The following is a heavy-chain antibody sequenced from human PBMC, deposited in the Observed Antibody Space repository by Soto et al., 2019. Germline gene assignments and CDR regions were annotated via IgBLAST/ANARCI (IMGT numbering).Heavy chain of an antibody. D-gene: IGHD2-2*01. CDR3: ARVPGP. CDR2: IYHSGST. Sequence: PSETLSLTCTVSGASVSSISYYWAWIRQPPGKGLEWIGYIYHSGSTYYNPSLKSRVTISVDRSKNQFSLKLSSVTAADTAVYYCARVPGPWGQGTLVTVSS. J-gene: IGHJ5*02. V-gene: IGHV4-30-2*01. CDR1: GASVSSISYY.